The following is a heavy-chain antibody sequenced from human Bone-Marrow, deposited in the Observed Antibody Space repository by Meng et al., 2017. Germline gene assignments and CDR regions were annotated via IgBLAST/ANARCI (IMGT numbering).Heavy chain of an antibody. Sequence: GESLKISCAASGFTFSSYRMSWVRQAPGKGLEGVAMIKQDGSEKYYVDSVKGRFTISRDKAKNSLYLQMNSLTAEDTAGYYCATDVMYDAFDIWGQGTMVTVSS. D-gene: IGHD2-8*01. CDR3: ATDVMYDAFDI. J-gene: IGHJ3*02. V-gene: IGHV3-7*01. CDR1: GFTFSSYR. CDR2: IKQDGSEK.